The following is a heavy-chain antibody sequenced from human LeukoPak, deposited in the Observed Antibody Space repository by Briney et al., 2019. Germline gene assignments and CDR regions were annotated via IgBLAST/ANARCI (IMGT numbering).Heavy chain of an antibody. CDR2: IYYSGST. J-gene: IGHJ4*02. D-gene: IGHD3-9*01. CDR3: ARASGQYFDWLQGPFDY. CDR1: GGPIDHMNYY. Sequence: SETLSLTCTVSGGPIDHMNYYWGWIRRAPGKGLEWIGSIYYSGSTYYNPSLKSRVTMLIDTSKNQFSLNLNSVTAADTAVYFCARASGQYFDWLQGPFDYWGQGSLVNVSS. V-gene: IGHV4-39*07.